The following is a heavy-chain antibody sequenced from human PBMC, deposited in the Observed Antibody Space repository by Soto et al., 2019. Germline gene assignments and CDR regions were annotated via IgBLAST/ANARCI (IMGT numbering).Heavy chain of an antibody. CDR1: GFTFSSYA. Sequence: GGSLRLSCAASGFTFSSYAMHWVRQAPGKGLEWVAVISYDGSNKYYADSVKGRFTISRDNSKTLYLQMNSLRAEDTAVYYCARDYCSGTTCYEFDYWGQGTQVTVSS. CDR3: ARDYCSGTTCYEFDY. D-gene: IGHD2-2*01. CDR2: ISYDGSNK. V-gene: IGHV3-30-3*01. J-gene: IGHJ4*02.